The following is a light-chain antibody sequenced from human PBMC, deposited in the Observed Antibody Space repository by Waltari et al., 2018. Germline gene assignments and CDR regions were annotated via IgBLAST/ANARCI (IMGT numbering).Light chain of an antibody. CDR3: TSYTRSNTWV. CDR2: EVS. CDR1: ISAIGDYNF. Sequence: QSALTQPASVSGSPGQSITISCTGTISAIGDYNFFSWYQQFPGKAPKLMIYEVSNRPLGVSNRFSGSKSGNTASLTISGLQAEDEADYYCTSYTRSNTWVFGGGTKVTVL. J-gene: IGLJ3*02. V-gene: IGLV2-14*01.